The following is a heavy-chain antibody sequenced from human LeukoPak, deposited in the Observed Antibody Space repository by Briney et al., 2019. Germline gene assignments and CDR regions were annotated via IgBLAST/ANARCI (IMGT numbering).Heavy chain of an antibody. D-gene: IGHD3-22*01. J-gene: IGHJ1*01. CDR1: RDSLISYY. CDR2: LYYSGIT. V-gene: IGHV4-59*01. CDR3: AREEYYYDSSGYLPASKYFQH. Sequence: PSETLSLTCTLSRDSLISYYSNSIRQTAGKGLEWIGHLYYSGITAHNPPLKSRVTISVDTSKNQFSLKLSSVTAADTAVYYCAREEYYYDSSGYLPASKYFQHWGQGTLVTVSS.